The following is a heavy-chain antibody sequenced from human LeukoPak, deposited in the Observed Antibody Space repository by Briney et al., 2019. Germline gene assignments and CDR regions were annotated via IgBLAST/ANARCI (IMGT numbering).Heavy chain of an antibody. D-gene: IGHD6-6*01. CDR2: IYYSGST. J-gene: IGHJ4*02. V-gene: IGHV4-39*01. Sequence: SETLSLTCSVSGDSVSRSDSYWDWIRQPPGKGLEWIGTIYYSGSTYYNPSLKSRVTISVDTSKNQFSLKLSSVTAADTAVYYCASRNIAARPGIDYWGQGTLVTVSS. CDR1: GDSVSRSDSY. CDR3: ASRNIAARPGIDY.